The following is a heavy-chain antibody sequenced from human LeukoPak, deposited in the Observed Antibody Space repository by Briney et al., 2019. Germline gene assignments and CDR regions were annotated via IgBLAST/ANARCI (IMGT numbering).Heavy chain of an antibody. J-gene: IGHJ4*02. D-gene: IGHD1-14*01. V-gene: IGHV3-48*03. CDR1: GFSFSGYE. CDR2: ISGGGDRT. CDR3: ARGRESQLTFFDN. Sequence: PGGSLRLSCVVAGFSFSGYEMNWVRQTPEKGLEWVSYISGGGDRTRYADSVKGRFTISRDTAKNSLFLQMNSLRVEDTAVYYCARGRESQLTFFDNWGRGTLVTVSS.